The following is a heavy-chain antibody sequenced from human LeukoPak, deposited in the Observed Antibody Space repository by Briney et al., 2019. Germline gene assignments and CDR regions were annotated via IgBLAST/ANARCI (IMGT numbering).Heavy chain of an antibody. V-gene: IGHV3-64*01. CDR2: ISSNGGST. D-gene: IGHD1-26*01. CDR1: GFTFSSYA. J-gene: IGHJ4*02. CDR3: ARGVGALDY. Sequence: GGSLRLSCAASGFTFSSYAMHWVRQAPGKGLEYVSAISSNGGSTYYVNSVKGRFTISRDNSKNTLYLQMGSLRAEDMAVYYCARGVGALDYWGQGTLVTVSS.